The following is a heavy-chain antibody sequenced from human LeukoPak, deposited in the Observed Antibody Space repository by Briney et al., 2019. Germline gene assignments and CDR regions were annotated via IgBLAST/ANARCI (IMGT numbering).Heavy chain of an antibody. CDR3: VRGDWYFES. Sequence: GGSLRLSCATSGFNFSDSRMTWVRQAPGKGLQWVANINRDGTEKHFLVSVEGRFTISRDNAKKSLYLLMNSLRPQDTAVYFCVRGDWYFESWGQGTLVTVSS. D-gene: IGHD2-21*01. CDR1: GFNFSDSR. CDR2: INRDGTEK. V-gene: IGHV3-7*04. J-gene: IGHJ4*02.